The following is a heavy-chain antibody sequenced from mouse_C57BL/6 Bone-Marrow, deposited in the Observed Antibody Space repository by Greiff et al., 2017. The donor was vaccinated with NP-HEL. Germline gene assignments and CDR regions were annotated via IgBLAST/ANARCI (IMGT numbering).Heavy chain of an antibody. CDR2: IYPRSGNT. CDR3: ARYPHYYGRS. V-gene: IGHV1-81*01. D-gene: IGHD1-1*01. J-gene: IGHJ1*03. CDR1: GYTFTSYG. Sequence: QVQLQQSGAELARPGASVKLSCKASGYTFTSYGISWVKQSTGQGLEWIGEIYPRSGNTSYNEKFKGKATLTADKSSSTAYMELRSLTSEDSAVYFCARYPHYYGRSRGTGTTVTVSS.